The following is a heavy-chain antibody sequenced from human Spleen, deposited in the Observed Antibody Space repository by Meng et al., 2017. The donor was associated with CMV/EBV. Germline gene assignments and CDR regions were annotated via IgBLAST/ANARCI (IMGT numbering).Heavy chain of an antibody. CDR1: GYTFTGYY. CDR3: AGFDPGWFDP. J-gene: IGHJ5*02. CDR2: MNPNSGNT. Sequence: QVQLVQSGAEVKKPGASVRVSCKTSGYTFTGYYMHWVRQAPGQGLEWMGWMNPNSGNTGYAQKFQGRVTMTRNTSISTAYMELSSLRSEDTAVYYCAGFDPGWFDPWGQGTLVTVSS. D-gene: IGHD3-9*01. V-gene: IGHV1-8*02.